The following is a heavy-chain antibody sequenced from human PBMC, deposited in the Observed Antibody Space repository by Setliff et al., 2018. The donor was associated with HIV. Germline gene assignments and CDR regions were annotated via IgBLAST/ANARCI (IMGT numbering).Heavy chain of an antibody. CDR2: INGANGNV. J-gene: IGHJ1*01. D-gene: IGHD3-22*01. Sequence: ASVKVSCKTSGYSFTGYAMHWVRHAPRQRLEWMAWINGANGNVRYSQKFQDRLTLIRDTAASTVHMELSSLRSEDTAVYYCATVRGYYYDSSGQEYFQHWGQGTLVTVSS. CDR1: GYSFTGYA. V-gene: IGHV1-3*01. CDR3: ATVRGYYYDSSGQEYFQH.